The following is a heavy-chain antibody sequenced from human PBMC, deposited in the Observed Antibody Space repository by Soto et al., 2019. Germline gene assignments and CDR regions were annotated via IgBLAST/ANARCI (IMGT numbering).Heavy chain of an antibody. CDR1: GFTFSSYS. J-gene: IGHJ6*03. CDR2: ISSSSSTI. V-gene: IGHV3-48*01. CDR3: ARHKVTTTDYYYYYYMDV. Sequence: GGSLRLSCAASGFTFSSYSMNWVRQAPGKGLEWVSYISSSSSTIYYADSVKGRFTISRDNAKNSLYLQMNSLRAEDTAVYYCARHKVTTTDYYYYYYMDVWGKGTTVTVSS. D-gene: IGHD4-4*01.